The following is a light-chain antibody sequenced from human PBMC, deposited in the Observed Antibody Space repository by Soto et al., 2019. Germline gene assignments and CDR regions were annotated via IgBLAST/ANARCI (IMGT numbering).Light chain of an antibody. CDR3: QQHSGWLLA. CDR2: GAS. Sequence: EVVVTQSPDTLSVSPGERVTLSCRASQSVGSNLAWYQQKPGQAPRLLIYGASTRATGVPARFSGSGFGTEFSLTVSRRQSEDVAIYYCQQHSGWLLAFGGVTKVEIK. CDR1: QSVGSN. V-gene: IGKV3-15*01. J-gene: IGKJ4*01.